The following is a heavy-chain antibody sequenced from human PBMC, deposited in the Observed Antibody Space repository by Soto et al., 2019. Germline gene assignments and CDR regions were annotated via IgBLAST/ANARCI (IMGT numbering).Heavy chain of an antibody. CDR2: IYGGGTT. Sequence: EVQLVESGGGLFQTGGSLRLSCAASGFTVSSKYMTWVRQAPGKGLEWVSVIYGGGTTYYADSVKGRFTISRDNSKNTLYLQMNSLRAEDTAVYYCVQTTGWPGFDFWGQGTLVTVSS. CDR1: GFTVSSKY. J-gene: IGHJ4*02. CDR3: VQTTGWPGFDF. D-gene: IGHD6-19*01. V-gene: IGHV3-53*01.